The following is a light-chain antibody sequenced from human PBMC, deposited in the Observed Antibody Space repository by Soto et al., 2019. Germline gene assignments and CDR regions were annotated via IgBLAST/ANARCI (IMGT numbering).Light chain of an antibody. J-gene: IGKJ1*01. CDR1: QSMSTY. CDR2: AAS. Sequence: IQMTQSPSSLSASVGDRVTISCRASQSMSTYLNWYQQKPGKAPELLIYAASSLQSGVPSRFSGSGSGTDFTLTISSLQPEDFATYYCLQDYNYPWTFGQGTKVEIK. V-gene: IGKV1-6*02. CDR3: LQDYNYPWT.